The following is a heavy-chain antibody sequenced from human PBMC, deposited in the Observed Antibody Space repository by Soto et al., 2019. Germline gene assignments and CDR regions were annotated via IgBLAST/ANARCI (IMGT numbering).Heavy chain of an antibody. CDR2: IYYSGST. J-gene: IGHJ4*02. CDR3: ARGEWVAAAGAYYFDY. D-gene: IGHD6-13*01. CDR1: GGSISSYY. Sequence: SETLSLTCTVSGGSISSYYWSWIRQPPGKGLEWIGYIYYSGSTNYNPSLKSRVTISVDTSKNQFSLKPSSVTDADTAVFYCARGEWVAAAGAYYFDYWGQGTLVTVSS. V-gene: IGHV4-59*01.